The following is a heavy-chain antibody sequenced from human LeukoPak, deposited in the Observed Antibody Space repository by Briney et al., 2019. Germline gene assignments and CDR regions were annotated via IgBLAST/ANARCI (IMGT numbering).Heavy chain of an antibody. J-gene: IGHJ4*02. CDR1: GFTFSSYA. D-gene: IGHD3-22*01. V-gene: IGHV3-23*01. Sequence: GGSLRLSCAASGFTFSSYAMSWVRQAPGKGLEWVSAISGSGGSTYCADSVKGRFTISRDNSKNTLYLQMNSLRAEDTAVYYCANAYYYYDSSGYLPNDYWGQGTLVTVSS. CDR2: ISGSGGST. CDR3: ANAYYYYDSSGYLPNDY.